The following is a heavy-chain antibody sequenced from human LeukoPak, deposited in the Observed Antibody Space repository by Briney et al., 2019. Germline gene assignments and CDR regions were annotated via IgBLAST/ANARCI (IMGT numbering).Heavy chain of an antibody. V-gene: IGHV5-51*01. CDR3: ARLTYDILTGHSDAFGI. CDR1: GYSFTSYW. Sequence: GESLKISCKGSGYSFTSYWIGWARQMPGKGLEWMGIIYPGDSDTRYSPSFQGQVTISADKSISTAYLQWSSLKASDTAMYYCARLTYDILTGHSDAFGIWGQGTMVTVSS. J-gene: IGHJ3*02. D-gene: IGHD3-9*01. CDR2: IYPGDSDT.